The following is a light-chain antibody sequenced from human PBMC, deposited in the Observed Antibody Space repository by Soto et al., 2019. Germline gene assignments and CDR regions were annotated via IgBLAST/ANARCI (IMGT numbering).Light chain of an antibody. J-gene: IGKJ5*01. V-gene: IGKV1-9*01. CDR3: QQVNSYPIT. CDR2: IAS. Sequence: DFQLTQSPSFLSASVGDRVTITCRASQGIRNYLAWYQQKPGRAPKLLIYIASTLQSGVPSRFSGSYSGTEFTLTITSLQPEDFATYYCQQVNSYPITFGQGTRLEIK. CDR1: QGIRNY.